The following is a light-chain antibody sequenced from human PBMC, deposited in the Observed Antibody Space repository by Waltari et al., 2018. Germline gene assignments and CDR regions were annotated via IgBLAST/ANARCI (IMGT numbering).Light chain of an antibody. J-gene: IGLJ2*01. CDR1: RSDVGGYYY. V-gene: IGLV2-14*01. Sequence: QSALTQPASVSGSPGQSITISCTGTRSDVGGYYYVFWYQQYSGKAPKLMIYDVSNRPSGVSNRFSGSKSGNTASLTISGLQAEDEADYYCSSYTTTSALVFGGGTKLTVL. CDR3: SSYTTTSALV. CDR2: DVS.